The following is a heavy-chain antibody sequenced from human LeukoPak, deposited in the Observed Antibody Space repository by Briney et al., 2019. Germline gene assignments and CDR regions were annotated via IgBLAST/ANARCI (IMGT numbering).Heavy chain of an antibody. CDR3: ARAKTGYYPYFDY. D-gene: IGHD3-9*01. CDR1: GFTFSSYW. CDR2: INSDGSST. J-gene: IGHJ4*02. Sequence: GGSLRLSCAASGFTFSSYWMHWVRQAPGKGLVWVSRINSDGSSTSYADSVKGRFTISRDNAKNTLYLQMNSPRAEDTAVYYCARAKTGYYPYFDYWGQGTLVTVSS. V-gene: IGHV3-74*01.